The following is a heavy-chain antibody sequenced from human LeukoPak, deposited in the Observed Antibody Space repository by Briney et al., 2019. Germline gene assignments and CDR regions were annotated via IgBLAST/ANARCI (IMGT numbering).Heavy chain of an antibody. V-gene: IGHV1-2*02. CDR2: INPNSGGT. J-gene: IGHJ6*03. CDR1: GYTFTGYY. Sequence: GASVKVSCKASGYTFTGYYMHWVRQAPGQGLEWMGWINPNSGGTNYAQKFQGRVTMTRDTSISTAYMELSRLRSDDTAVYYCAVGLVGYYYYYMDVWGKGTTVTVSS. D-gene: IGHD3/OR15-3a*01. CDR3: AVGLVGYYYYYMDV.